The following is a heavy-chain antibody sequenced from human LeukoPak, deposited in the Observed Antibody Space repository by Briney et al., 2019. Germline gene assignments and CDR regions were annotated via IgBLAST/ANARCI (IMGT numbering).Heavy chain of an antibody. CDR3: AKARGYSSGWNWFDP. V-gene: IGHV3-23*01. J-gene: IGHJ5*02. Sequence: PGGSLRLSCAASGFTFSSYAMSWVRQAPGKGLEWVSAISGSGGSTYYADSVKGRFTISRDNSKDTLYLQMNSLRAEDTAVYYCAKARGYSSGWNWFDPWGQGTLVTVSS. CDR1: GFTFSSYA. CDR2: ISGSGGST. D-gene: IGHD6-19*01.